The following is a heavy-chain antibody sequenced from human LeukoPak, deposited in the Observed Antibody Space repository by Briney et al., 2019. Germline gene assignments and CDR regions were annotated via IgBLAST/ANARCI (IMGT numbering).Heavy chain of an antibody. CDR3: ARGANYYDSSGYYYDDDAFDI. V-gene: IGHV1-2*02. D-gene: IGHD3-22*01. CDR1: GYTFTGYY. Sequence: ASVKVSCEASGYTFTGYYMHWVRQAPGQGLEWMGWINPNSGGTNYAQKFQGRVTMTRDTSISTAYMELSRLRSDDTAVYYCARGANYYDSSGYYYDDDAFDIWGQGTMVTVSS. J-gene: IGHJ3*02. CDR2: INPNSGGT.